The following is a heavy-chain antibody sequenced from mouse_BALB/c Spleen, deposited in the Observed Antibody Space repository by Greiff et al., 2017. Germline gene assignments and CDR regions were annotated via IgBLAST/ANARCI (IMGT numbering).Heavy chain of an antibody. CDR2: IDPANGNT. V-gene: IGHV14-3*02. Sequence: EVQLQQSGAELVKPGASVKLSCTASGFNIKDTYMHWVKQRPEQGLEWIGRIDPANGNTKYDPKFQGKATITADTSSNTAYLQLSSLTSEDTAVYYCARIYYDYDEAWFAYWGQGTLVTVSA. CDR1: GFNIKDTY. CDR3: ARIYYDYDEAWFAY. D-gene: IGHD2-4*01. J-gene: IGHJ3*01.